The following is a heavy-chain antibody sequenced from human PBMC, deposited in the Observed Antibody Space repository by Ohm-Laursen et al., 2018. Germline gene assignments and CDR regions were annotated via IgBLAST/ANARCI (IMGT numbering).Heavy chain of an antibody. CDR2: MYSSGST. D-gene: IGHD3-10*01. Sequence: SETLSLTCNVSGGSISNYYWSWIRQPAGKGLEWVGRMYSSGSTNYDPSLKSRVTMSFDTSKNQFSLKLISVTAADTAVYYCARGYYGRGDSWGQGTLVTVSS. CDR3: ARGYYGRGDS. CDR1: GGSISNYY. J-gene: IGHJ4*02. V-gene: IGHV4-4*07.